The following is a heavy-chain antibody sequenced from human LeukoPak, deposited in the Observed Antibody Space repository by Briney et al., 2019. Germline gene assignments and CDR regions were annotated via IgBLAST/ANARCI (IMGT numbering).Heavy chain of an antibody. CDR3: ARDVGGSGSYYNPHWFDP. D-gene: IGHD3-10*01. J-gene: IGHJ5*02. CDR1: GYTFTSYG. Sequence: ASVKVSCKASGYTFTSYGISWVRQAPGQGLEWMGWISAYNGNTNYAQKLQGRVTMTTDTSTSTAYMELRSLRSDDTAVYYCARDVGGSGSYYNPHWFDPWGQGTLATVSS. CDR2: ISAYNGNT. V-gene: IGHV1-18*01.